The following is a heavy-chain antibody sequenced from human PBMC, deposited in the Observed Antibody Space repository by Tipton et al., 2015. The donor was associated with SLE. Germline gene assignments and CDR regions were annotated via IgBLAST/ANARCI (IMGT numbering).Heavy chain of an antibody. J-gene: IGHJ4*02. D-gene: IGHD2-15*01. CDR1: GFRFGDFA. V-gene: IGHV3-49*04. Sequence: SLRLSCIGSGFRFGDFAMTWVRQGPGKGLEWIGYIRSKNYGGTTEYAASVRGRFTISRDDSKDIAYLQMNSLKTEDTAVYFCTRGSGRYEYWGQGTPVTVSS. CDR2: IRSKNYGGTT. CDR3: TRGSGRYEY.